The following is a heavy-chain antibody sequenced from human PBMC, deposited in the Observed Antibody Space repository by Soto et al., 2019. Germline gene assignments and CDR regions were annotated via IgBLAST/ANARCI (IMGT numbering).Heavy chain of an antibody. CDR2: MNPNSGNT. CDR1: GYTFTSYD. V-gene: IGHV1-8*01. D-gene: IGHD3-22*01. CDR3: ARVYYYDSSGYYYVYYGMDV. Sequence: ASVKVSCKASGYTFTSYDINWVRQATGQGLEWMGWMNPNSGNTGYAQKFQGRVTMTRNTSISTAYMELSSLRSEDTAVYYFARVYYYDSSGYYYVYYGMDVWGQGTTVTVSS. J-gene: IGHJ6*02.